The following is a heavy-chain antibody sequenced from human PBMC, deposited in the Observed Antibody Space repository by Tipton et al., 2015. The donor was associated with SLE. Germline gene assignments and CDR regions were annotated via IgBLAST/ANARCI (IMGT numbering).Heavy chain of an antibody. D-gene: IGHD6-13*01. V-gene: IGHV3-21*03. Sequence: SLRLSCAASGFTFSSYSMNWVRQAPGKGLEWVSSISSSSSYIYYADPVKGRFTISRDNAKNSLYLQINSLRAEDTAVYYCARDYVRGSTGWFDPWGQGTLVTVSS. CDR1: GFTFSSYS. J-gene: IGHJ5*02. CDR2: ISSSSSYI. CDR3: ARDYVRGSTGWFDP.